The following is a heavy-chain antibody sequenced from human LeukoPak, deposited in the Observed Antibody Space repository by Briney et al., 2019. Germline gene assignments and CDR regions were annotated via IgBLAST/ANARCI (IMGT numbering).Heavy chain of an antibody. Sequence: SEILSLTCAVYGGSFSGYYWSWIRQPPGKGLEWIGEINHSGSTNYNPSLKSRVTISVDTSKNQFSLKLSSVTAADTAVYYCARVRPEADCSGGSCYSRGYDYYYYYMDVWGKGTTVTVSS. CDR3: ARVRPEADCSGGSCYSRGYDYYYYYMDV. CDR2: INHSGST. D-gene: IGHD2-15*01. V-gene: IGHV4-34*01. J-gene: IGHJ6*03. CDR1: GGSFSGYY.